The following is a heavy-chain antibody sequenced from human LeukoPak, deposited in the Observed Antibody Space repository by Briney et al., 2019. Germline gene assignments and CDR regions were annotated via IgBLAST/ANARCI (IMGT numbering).Heavy chain of an antibody. CDR2: ISAHNGNI. V-gene: IGHV1-18*01. CDR3: ARCNYDFWSGYYYYFDY. D-gene: IGHD3-3*01. CDR1: GYTFTSYG. J-gene: IGHJ4*02. Sequence: ASVRVSCKASGYTFTSYGISWVRQAPGQGLEWMGWISAHNGNINYAQKLQGRVTMTKDTSTNTAYMELSSLRSEDTAVYYCARCNYDFWSGYYYYFDYWGQGTLVTVSS.